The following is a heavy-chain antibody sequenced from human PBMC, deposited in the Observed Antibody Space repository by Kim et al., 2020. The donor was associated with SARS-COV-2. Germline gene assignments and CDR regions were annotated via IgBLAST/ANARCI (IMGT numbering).Heavy chain of an antibody. D-gene: IGHD1-20*01. Sequence: DSVKGRFTISRDNSKNTLYLQMNSLRAEDTAVYYCARDREAYNWNLIFDYWGQGTLVTVSS. J-gene: IGHJ4*02. CDR3: ARDREAYNWNLIFDY. V-gene: IGHV3-30*07.